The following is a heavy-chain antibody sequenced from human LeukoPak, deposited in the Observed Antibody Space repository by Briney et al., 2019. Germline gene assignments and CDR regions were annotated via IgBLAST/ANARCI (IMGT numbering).Heavy chain of an antibody. CDR1: GLTFSSYA. Sequence: GGSLRLSCAASGLTFSSYAMSWVRQAPGQGLEWVSTISGSGSVTYYADSVKGRFTISRDNSKNTLYLQMNSLRAEDTAVYYCAKTPPRGYGEPMGYWGQGTLVTVSS. CDR3: AKTPPRGYGEPMGY. D-gene: IGHD4-17*01. CDR2: ISGSGSVT. V-gene: IGHV3-23*01. J-gene: IGHJ4*02.